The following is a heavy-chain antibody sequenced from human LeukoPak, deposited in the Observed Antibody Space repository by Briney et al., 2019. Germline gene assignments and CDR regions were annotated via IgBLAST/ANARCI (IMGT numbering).Heavy chain of an antibody. CDR1: GFTFSSYS. CDR2: ISGSGGST. D-gene: IGHD4-17*01. J-gene: IGHJ4*02. V-gene: IGHV3-23*01. CDR3: AKDLTTVTRCVY. Sequence: GGSLRLSCAASGFTFSSYSMSWVRQAPGKGLEWVSAISGSGGSTYYADSVKRRFTICRDNSKNTLYLQMNRLRAEDTAVYYCAKDLTTVTRCVYWGQGTLVTVFS.